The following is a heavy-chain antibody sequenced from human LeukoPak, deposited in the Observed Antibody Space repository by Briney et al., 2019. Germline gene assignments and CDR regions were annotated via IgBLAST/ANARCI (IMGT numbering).Heavy chain of an antibody. D-gene: IGHD1-26*01. CDR1: GYTFSTSW. V-gene: IGHV3-74*01. J-gene: IGHJ4*02. Sequence: GGSLRLSCAASGYTFSTSWMHWVRHAPGKGPVWVPHICSGGTTSGYADYVKGRFTIYKDNARITLFLQMISVRAEDTAVYYCAKAVGWEGSSYYFDYWGQGTLVAVSS. CDR2: ICSGGTTS. CDR3: AKAVGWEGSSYYFDY.